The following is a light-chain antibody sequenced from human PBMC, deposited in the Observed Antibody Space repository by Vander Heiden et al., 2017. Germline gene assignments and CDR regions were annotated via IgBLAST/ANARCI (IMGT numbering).Light chain of an antibody. CDR2: EDN. CDR3: PAWDSSDGG. Sequence: SYELTHRSPGSGYPGQTASITCSGHKLAEKYISWYQQRPGQSPVLVILEDNKPPSGIPERFSGSNSGNTAPLTISGTQAVDEADYFCPAWDSSDGGFGGGTKLTVL. CDR1: KLAEKY. J-gene: IGLJ2*01. V-gene: IGLV3-1*01.